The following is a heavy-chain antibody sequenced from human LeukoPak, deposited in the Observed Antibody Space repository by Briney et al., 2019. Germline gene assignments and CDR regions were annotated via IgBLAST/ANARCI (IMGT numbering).Heavy chain of an antibody. Sequence: ASVKVSFTASGYTFTNYGISWVRQAPGQGLEWMGWISVYNGNTNYAQKVQGRVTMTTDTSTSTAYMELRSLRPDDTAMYYCAREWYYFTSGSYSHCDYWGQGTLVTVSS. CDR1: GYTFTNYG. V-gene: IGHV1-18*01. J-gene: IGHJ4*02. D-gene: IGHD3-10*01. CDR3: AREWYYFTSGSYSHCDY. CDR2: ISVYNGNT.